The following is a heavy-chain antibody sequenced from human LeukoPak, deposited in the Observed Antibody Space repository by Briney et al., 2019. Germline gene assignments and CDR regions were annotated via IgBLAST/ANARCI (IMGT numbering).Heavy chain of an antibody. CDR3: AKGGEMIALGY. V-gene: IGHV3-33*06. CDR1: GFTFSSYG. D-gene: IGHD3-22*01. Sequence: PGGSLRLSCAASGFTFSSYGMHWVRQAPGKGLEWVAVIWYDGSNKYYADSVKGRFTISRDNSKNTLYLQMNSLRAEDTAVYYCAKGGEMIALGYWGQGTLVTVSS. CDR2: IWYDGSNK. J-gene: IGHJ4*02.